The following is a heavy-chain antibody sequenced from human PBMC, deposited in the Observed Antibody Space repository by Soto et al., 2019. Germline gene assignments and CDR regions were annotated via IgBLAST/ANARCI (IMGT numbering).Heavy chain of an antibody. CDR1: GYTFTTYY. D-gene: IGHD2-15*01. CDR2: INPTSGKT. CDR3: ARDLRCSDVSCYKTFDS. V-gene: IGHV1-46*01. J-gene: IGHJ4*02. Sequence: QVQLVQSGAEVKEPGASVKLSCKASGYTFTTYYMHWVRQAPGQGLEWMGIINPTSGKTGYARKVQGRVTLNGDTSTSTVYMELRSLTSEDTAVYFCARDLRCSDVSCYKTFDSWGQGALVTVSS.